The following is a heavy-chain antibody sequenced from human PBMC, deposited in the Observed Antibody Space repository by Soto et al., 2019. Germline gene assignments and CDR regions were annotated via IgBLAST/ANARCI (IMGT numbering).Heavy chain of an antibody. CDR2: VYYSGGA. Sequence: SETLSLTCTVSGVSFHNSHSFWGWIRQPPGKGLEFIGSVYYSGGANYNPSLKSRVTISIDTSKNQFSLRVNSVTAADTAVYYCGRVVEGATRHTDFDSWGQGILVTVSS. CDR1: GVSFHNSHSF. J-gene: IGHJ5*01. CDR3: GRVVEGATRHTDFDS. V-gene: IGHV4-39*01. D-gene: IGHD2-15*01.